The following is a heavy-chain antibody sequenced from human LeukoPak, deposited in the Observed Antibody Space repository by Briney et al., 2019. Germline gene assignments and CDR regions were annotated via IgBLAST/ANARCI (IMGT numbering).Heavy chain of an antibody. V-gene: IGHV3-11*04. CDR2: ISSSGTSR. J-gene: IGHJ4*02. CDR3: ARLADIVYYFDY. CDR1: GFTFSDYH. Sequence: PGGSLRLSCAASGFTFSDYHMSWIRQAPGKGLEWVSYISSSGTSRYNADSVKGRFTISRDNAKNSVYLQMNSLRAEDTAVYYCARLADIVYYFDYWGQGTLVTVSS. D-gene: IGHD5/OR15-5a*01.